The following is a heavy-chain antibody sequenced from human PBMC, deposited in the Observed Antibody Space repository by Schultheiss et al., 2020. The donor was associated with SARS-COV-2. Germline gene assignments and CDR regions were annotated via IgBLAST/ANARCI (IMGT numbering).Heavy chain of an antibody. CDR2: ISSSSSYI. CDR3: AKWTAVAGRALGMDV. CDR1: GFTFSSYA. V-gene: IGHV3-21*04. J-gene: IGHJ6*02. Sequence: GGSLRLSCAASGFTFSSYAMHWVRQAPGKGLEWVSSISSSSSYIYYADSVKGRFSISRDDFKSTLYLQMHSLRGEDTALYYCAKWTAVAGRALGMDVWGQGTTVTVSS. D-gene: IGHD6-19*01.